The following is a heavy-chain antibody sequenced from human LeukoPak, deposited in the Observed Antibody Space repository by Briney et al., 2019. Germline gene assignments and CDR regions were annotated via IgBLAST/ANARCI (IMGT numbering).Heavy chain of an antibody. Sequence: PSETLSLTCTVSGGSISSYYWSWIRQPPGKGVEWIGYIYYSGSTNYKSSLKSRVTISVDTSKNQFSLKLSSVTAADTAVYYCARTTEGGYSYGYFYYYYMDVWGKGTTVTISS. CDR3: ARTTEGGYSYGYFYYYYMDV. CDR1: GGSISSYY. D-gene: IGHD5-18*01. V-gene: IGHV4-59*01. CDR2: IYYSGST. J-gene: IGHJ6*03.